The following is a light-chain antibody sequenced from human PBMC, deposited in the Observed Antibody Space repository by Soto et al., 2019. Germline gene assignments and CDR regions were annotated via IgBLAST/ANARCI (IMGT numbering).Light chain of an antibody. CDR3: QTWGSGIVV. Sequence: QSVLTQSPSASASLGASVKLTCTLSSGHSNYAIAWHQQQSEKGPRYLMKLNSDGSHGKGDGIPDLFSGSSSGAERYLTISLLQSEDEADYYCQTWGSGIVVFGGGTKVTVL. CDR1: SGHSNYA. CDR2: LNSDGSH. V-gene: IGLV4-69*01. J-gene: IGLJ2*01.